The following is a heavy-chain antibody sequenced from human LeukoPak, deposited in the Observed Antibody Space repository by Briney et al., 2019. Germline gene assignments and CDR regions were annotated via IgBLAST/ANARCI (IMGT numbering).Heavy chain of an antibody. CDR2: IYHSGST. J-gene: IGHJ4*02. CDR1: GGSMSSYY. CDR3: ARGDGYCSGGSCMIFDY. V-gene: IGHV4-59*01. Sequence: SETLSLTCSVSGGSMSSYYWSWIRQSPGKGLEWIGYIYHSGSTDYNSSLKSRVTISEDTAKKQFSLKVSSVTAADTAVYYCARGDGYCSGGSCMIFDYWGQGTLVTVSS. D-gene: IGHD2-15*01.